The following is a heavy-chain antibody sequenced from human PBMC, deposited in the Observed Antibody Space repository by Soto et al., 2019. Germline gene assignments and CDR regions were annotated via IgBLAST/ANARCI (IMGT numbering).Heavy chain of an antibody. CDR3: ARDLRVLWFGDAFDI. CDR1: GFTFSSYS. CDR2: ISSSSSYI. D-gene: IGHD3-10*01. J-gene: IGHJ3*02. V-gene: IGHV3-21*01. Sequence: GGSLRLSCAASGFTFSSYSMNWVRQAPGKGLESVSSISSSSSYIYYADSVKGRFTISRDNAKNSLYLQMNSLRAKDTAVYYCARDLRVLWFGDAFDIWGQGTMVTVSS.